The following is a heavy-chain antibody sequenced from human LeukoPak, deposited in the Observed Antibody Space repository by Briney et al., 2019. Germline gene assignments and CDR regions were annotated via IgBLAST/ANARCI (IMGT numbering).Heavy chain of an antibody. CDR1: GFTFGDYA. Sequence: GGSLRLSCTASGFTFGDYAMSWVRQAPGKGLEWVGFIRSKAYGGTTEYAASVKGRFTISRDDSKSIAYLQMNSLKTEDTAVYYCTRENYYYDSSGAPGAFDIWGQGTMVTVSS. CDR2: IRSKAYGGTT. V-gene: IGHV3-49*04. D-gene: IGHD3-22*01. J-gene: IGHJ3*02. CDR3: TRENYYYDSSGAPGAFDI.